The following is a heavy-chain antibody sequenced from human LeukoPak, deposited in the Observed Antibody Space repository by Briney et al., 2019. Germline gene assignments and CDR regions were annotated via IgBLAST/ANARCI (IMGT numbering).Heavy chain of an antibody. CDR2: INHSGST. CDR3: ARSAGRCSGGSCYSLYYYYGMDV. CDR1: GGSFSGYY. D-gene: IGHD2-15*01. Sequence: SETLSLTCAVYGGSFSGYYWSWIRQPPGKGLEWIGEINHSGSTSYNPSLKSRVTISVDTSKNQFSLKLSSVTAADTAVYYCARSAGRCSGGSCYSLYYYYGMDVWGKGTTVTVSS. J-gene: IGHJ6*04. V-gene: IGHV4-34*01.